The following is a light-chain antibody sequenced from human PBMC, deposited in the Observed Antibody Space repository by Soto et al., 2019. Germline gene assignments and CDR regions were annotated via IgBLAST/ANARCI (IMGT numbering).Light chain of an antibody. Sequence: QSVLTQPPSVSGAPGQRGTISCTGSSSNIGAGYDVHWYRQLPGTAPKLRIYTNTNRPSGVSDRFSGSKSGISASLAITGLQAEDEADYYCQSYDSSQSGSVFGGGTKLTVL. CDR3: QSYDSSQSGSV. CDR2: TNT. J-gene: IGLJ3*02. CDR1: SSNIGAGYD. V-gene: IGLV1-40*01.